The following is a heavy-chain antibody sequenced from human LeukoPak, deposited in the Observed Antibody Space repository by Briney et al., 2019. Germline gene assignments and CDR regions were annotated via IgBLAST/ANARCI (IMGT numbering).Heavy chain of an antibody. V-gene: IGHV4-38-2*01. Sequence: PSETLSLTCGVSGYSISRGYYWAWIRQPPGKGLEWIGTIYHIGSTYYNPSLGSRVTISVDTSKNEFSLNLNSVTAADTAVYYCARAGWIITSGIDYWGQGALVTVSS. J-gene: IGHJ4*02. CDR1: GYSISRGYY. D-gene: IGHD1-20*01. CDR2: IYHIGST. CDR3: ARAGWIITSGIDY.